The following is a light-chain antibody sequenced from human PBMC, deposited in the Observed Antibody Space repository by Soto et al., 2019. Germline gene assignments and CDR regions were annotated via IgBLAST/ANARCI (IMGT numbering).Light chain of an antibody. CDR1: QSISSW. V-gene: IGKV1-5*03. Sequence: IQMTQSPSTLSASVGDRVTITCRASQSISSWVAWYQQKPGKGPKLLIYKASHLESGVPSRFSGSGSGTEYTLTIYNLQPEDFATYYCQQTNNFPWTFGQGTKVDIK. CDR3: QQTNNFPWT. J-gene: IGKJ1*01. CDR2: KAS.